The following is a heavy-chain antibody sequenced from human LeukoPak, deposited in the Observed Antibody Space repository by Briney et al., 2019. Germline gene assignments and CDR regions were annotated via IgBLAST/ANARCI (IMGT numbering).Heavy chain of an antibody. D-gene: IGHD1-26*01. CDR1: GFTFSSYS. V-gene: IGHV3-21*01. Sequence: SGGSLRLSCAASGFTFSSYSMNWVRQAPGKGLEWVSSISSSSSYIYYADPVKGRFTISRDNAKNSLYLQMNSLRAEDTAVYYCAGIGSWGHDYWGQGTLVTVSS. J-gene: IGHJ4*02. CDR3: AGIGSWGHDY. CDR2: ISSSSSYI.